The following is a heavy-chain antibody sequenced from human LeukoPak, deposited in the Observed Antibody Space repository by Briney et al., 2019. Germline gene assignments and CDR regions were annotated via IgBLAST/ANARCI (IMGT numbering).Heavy chain of an antibody. CDR3: AIARGCSGGSCHVAWFDP. V-gene: IGHV4-39*01. Sequence: SETLSLTCTVSGGSISSSSYYWGWIRQPPGKGLEWIGSIYYSGSTYYNPSLKSRVTISVDTSKNQFSLKLSSVTAADTAVYYCAIARGCSGGSCHVAWFDPWGQGTLVTVSS. CDR1: GGSISSSSYY. D-gene: IGHD2-15*01. CDR2: IYYSGST. J-gene: IGHJ5*02.